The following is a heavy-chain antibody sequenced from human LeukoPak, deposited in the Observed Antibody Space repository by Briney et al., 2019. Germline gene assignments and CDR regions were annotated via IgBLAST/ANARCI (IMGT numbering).Heavy chain of an antibody. V-gene: IGHV3-21*01. D-gene: IGHD2-2*01. Sequence: PGGSLRLSCAASGFTFSIYSMNWVRQAPGKGLEWVSSINSNSSYISYADSVKGRFTISRDNAKNSLFLQMNSLRAEDTAVYYCAREIALVPVWGQGTLVTVSS. CDR2: INSNSSYI. CDR3: AREIALVPV. CDR1: GFTFSIYS. J-gene: IGHJ4*02.